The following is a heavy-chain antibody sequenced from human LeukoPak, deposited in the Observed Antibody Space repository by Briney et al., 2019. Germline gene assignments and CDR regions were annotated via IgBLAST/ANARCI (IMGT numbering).Heavy chain of an antibody. V-gene: IGHV1-2*06. CDR3: TRESGSYHGNDY. D-gene: IGHD1-26*01. CDR1: GHTFTRYY. J-gene: IGHJ4*02. CDR2: INPNNGGT. Sequence: GASVKVSCKASGHTFTRYYMHWVRQAPGQGLEWMGRINPNNGGTNYAQKFQGRVTMTGDTSISTAYMELSSLRSDDTAVYYCTRESGSYHGNDYWGQGTLVTVSS.